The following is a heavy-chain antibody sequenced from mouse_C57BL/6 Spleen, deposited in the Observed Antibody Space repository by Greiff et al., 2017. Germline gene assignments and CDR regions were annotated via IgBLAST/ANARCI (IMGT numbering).Heavy chain of an antibody. CDR2: INPNNGGT. J-gene: IGHJ2*01. CDR3: ARREGWSLSPYYFDY. D-gene: IGHD2-3*01. CDR1: GYTFTDYN. V-gene: IGHV1-22*01. Sequence: EVQLQQSGPELVKPGASVKMSCKASGYTFTDYNMHWVKQSHGKSLEWIGYINPNNGGTSYNQKFKGKATLTVNTSSSTAYMELRSLTSEDSAVYYCARREGWSLSPYYFDYWGQGTTLTVSS.